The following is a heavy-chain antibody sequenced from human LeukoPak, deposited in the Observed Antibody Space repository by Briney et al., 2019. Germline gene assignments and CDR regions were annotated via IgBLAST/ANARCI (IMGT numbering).Heavy chain of an antibody. V-gene: IGHV4-39*01. CDR2: IYYSGST. CDR1: GGSINSRSYY. D-gene: IGHD3-3*01. J-gene: IGHJ4*02. Sequence: PSETLSLTCTVSGGSINSRSYYWGWIRQPPGKGLEWMGSIYYSGSTYYNPSLKSRVTISADTSKNHFSLKLSSVTAADTAVYYCARQNQFYDYWGQGTLVTVSS. CDR3: ARQNQFYDY.